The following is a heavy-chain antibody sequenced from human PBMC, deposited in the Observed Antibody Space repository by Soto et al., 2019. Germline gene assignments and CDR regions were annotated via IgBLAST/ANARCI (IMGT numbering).Heavy chain of an antibody. V-gene: IGHV1-46*01. Sequence: ASVKVSCKASGYTFTSSGISWLRQAPVQGLEWMGIISPDGGSTRYSQQFQARITMTRDTSTSTVYMERSSLSAEGTAVSYCARAPRGGVIIVITSAQIDYWGQGTLVTVSS. CDR2: ISPDGGST. D-gene: IGHD3-10*01. CDR3: ARAPRGGVIIVITSAQIDY. CDR1: GYTFTSSG. J-gene: IGHJ4*02.